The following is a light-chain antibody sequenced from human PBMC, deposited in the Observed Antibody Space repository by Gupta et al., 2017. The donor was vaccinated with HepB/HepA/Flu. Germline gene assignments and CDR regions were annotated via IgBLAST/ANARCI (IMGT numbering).Light chain of an antibody. CDR2: DGN. CDR1: SIRNYQ. CDR3: NSRDSSSDDLGV. V-gene: IGLV3-19*01. Sequence: SSELTQDPAASVALGQTVRITCQGDSIRNYQASWYRQKPDQAPDLSVFDGNSRPSGIPARFSGSTTGDTETLTITXAXEEEEGXYDYNSRDSSSDDLGVFGGGTKLTVL. J-gene: IGLJ2*01.